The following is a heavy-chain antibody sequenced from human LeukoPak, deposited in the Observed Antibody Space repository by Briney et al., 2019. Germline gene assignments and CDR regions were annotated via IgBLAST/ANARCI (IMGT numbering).Heavy chain of an antibody. D-gene: IGHD5-24*01. Sequence: ASVKVSCKASGYTFTSYDINWVRQAPGQGLEWMGWINPNSGGTNYAQKFQGRVTMTRDTSISTAYMELSRLRSDDTAVYYCARDIEMATPRAFDYWGQGTLVTVSS. CDR1: GYTFTSYD. CDR3: ARDIEMATPRAFDY. J-gene: IGHJ4*02. V-gene: IGHV1-2*02. CDR2: INPNSGGT.